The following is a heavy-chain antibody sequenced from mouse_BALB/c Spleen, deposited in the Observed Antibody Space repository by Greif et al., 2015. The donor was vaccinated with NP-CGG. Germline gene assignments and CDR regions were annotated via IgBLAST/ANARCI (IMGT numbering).Heavy chain of an antibody. CDR3: ARLYGSSPHWYFDV. D-gene: IGHD1-1*01. J-gene: IGHJ1*01. Sequence: VQLQQSGAELARPGASVKLSCKASGYTFTDYYINWVKQRTGQGLEWIGEIYPGSGNTYYNEKFKGKATLTADKSSSTAYMQLSSLTSEDSAVYFCARLYGSSPHWYFDVWGAGTTVTVSS. V-gene: IGHV1-77*01. CDR2: IYPGSGNT. CDR1: GYTFTDYY.